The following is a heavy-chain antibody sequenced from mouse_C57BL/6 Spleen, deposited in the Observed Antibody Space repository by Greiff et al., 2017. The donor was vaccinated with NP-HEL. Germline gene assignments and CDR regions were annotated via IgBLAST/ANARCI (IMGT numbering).Heavy chain of an antibody. CDR2: IYPRSGNT. V-gene: IGHV1-81*01. CDR3: APLGTTVVATRYFDV. Sequence: QVQLKQSGAELARPGASVKLSCKASGYTFTSYGISWVKQRTGQGLEWIGEIYPRSGNTYYNEKFKGKATLTADKSSRTAYMELRSLTSEDSAVYFCAPLGTTVVATRYFDVWGTGTTVTVSS. CDR1: GYTFTSYG. D-gene: IGHD1-1*01. J-gene: IGHJ1*03.